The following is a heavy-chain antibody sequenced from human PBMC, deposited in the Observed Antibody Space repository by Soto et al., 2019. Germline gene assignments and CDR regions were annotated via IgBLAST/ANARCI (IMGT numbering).Heavy chain of an antibody. D-gene: IGHD3-10*01. J-gene: IGHJ4*02. CDR1: GYTLTELS. Sequence: ASVKVSCKVSGYTLTELSMHWVRQAPGKGLEWMGGFDPEDGETIYAQKFQGRVTMTEDTSTDTAYMELSSLRSEDTAVYYCATRIYGSGSYYRGFYFDYWGQGTLVTVSS. CDR3: ATRIYGSGSYYRGFYFDY. CDR2: FDPEDGET. V-gene: IGHV1-24*01.